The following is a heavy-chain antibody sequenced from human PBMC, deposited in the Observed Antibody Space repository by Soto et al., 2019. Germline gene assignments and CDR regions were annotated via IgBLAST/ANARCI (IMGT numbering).Heavy chain of an antibody. CDR3: ATGPEYYDFWSGYYEHDAFDI. D-gene: IGHD3-3*01. Sequence: GGSLRLSCAASGFTFSSYAMSWVRQAPGKGLEWVSATSGSGGSTYYADSVKGRFTISRDNSKNTLYLQMNSLRAEDTAVYYCATGPEYYDFWSGYYEHDAFDIWGQGTMVTVSS. V-gene: IGHV3-23*01. J-gene: IGHJ3*02. CDR2: TSGSGGST. CDR1: GFTFSSYA.